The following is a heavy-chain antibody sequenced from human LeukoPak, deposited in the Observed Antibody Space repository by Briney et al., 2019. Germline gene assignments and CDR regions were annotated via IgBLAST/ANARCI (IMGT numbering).Heavy chain of an antibody. CDR1: GGSISSYY. V-gene: IGHV4-59*01. CDR3: ARSYYDFWSGPIWDYYFDY. Sequence: SETLSLTCTVSGGSISSYYWSWIRQPPGKGLEWIGYIYYSGSTNYNPSLKSRVTISVDTSKNQFSLKLSSVTAADTAVYYCARSYYDFWSGPIWDYYFDYWGQGTLVTVSS. D-gene: IGHD3-3*01. CDR2: IYYSGST. J-gene: IGHJ4*02.